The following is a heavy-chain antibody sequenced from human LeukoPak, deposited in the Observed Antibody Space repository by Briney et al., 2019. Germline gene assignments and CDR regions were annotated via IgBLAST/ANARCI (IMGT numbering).Heavy chain of an antibody. D-gene: IGHD6-13*01. J-gene: IGHJ6*02. CDR2: IIPIFGTA. CDR1: GGTFSSYA. CDR3: ARDARYSRGGYGMDV. V-gene: IGHV1-69*13. Sequence: SVKVSCKASGGTFSSYAISWVRQAPGQGLEWMGGIIPIFGTANYAQKFQGRVTITADESTSTAYMELSSLRSEDTAVYYCARDARYSRGGYGMDVWGQGTTVTVSS.